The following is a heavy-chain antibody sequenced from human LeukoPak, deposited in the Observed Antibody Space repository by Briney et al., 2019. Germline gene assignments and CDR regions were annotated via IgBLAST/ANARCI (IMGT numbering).Heavy chain of an antibody. CDR2: INPNSGDT. Sequence: ALVKVSCKTSGYTFTGYYVHWVRQARGQGLEWMAWINPNSGDTDVGQKFQGRVTMTRDTSISIVYMELSSLRSDDTAIYFCARRSATGMTLDYWGQGTLVTVSS. V-gene: IGHV1-2*02. CDR3: ARRSATGMTLDY. J-gene: IGHJ4*02. D-gene: IGHD1-14*01. CDR1: GYTFTGYY.